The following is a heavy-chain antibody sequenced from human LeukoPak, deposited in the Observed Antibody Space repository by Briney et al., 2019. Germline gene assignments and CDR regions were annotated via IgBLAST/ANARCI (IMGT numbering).Heavy chain of an antibody. Sequence: GGSLRLSCAASGFTFSSYAMSWVRQAPGKGLEWVSAISGSGGSTYYADSVKGRFTISRDNSKNTLYLQMNSLRAEDTAVYYCAKSKRWGIAAAGTLACDYWGQGTLVTVSS. CDR2: ISGSGGST. V-gene: IGHV3-23*01. J-gene: IGHJ4*02. CDR3: AKSKRWGIAAAGTLACDY. CDR1: GFTFSSYA. D-gene: IGHD6-13*01.